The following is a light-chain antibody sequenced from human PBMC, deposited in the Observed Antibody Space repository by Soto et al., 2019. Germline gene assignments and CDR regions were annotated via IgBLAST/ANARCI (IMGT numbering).Light chain of an antibody. V-gene: IGLV2-14*01. CDR1: GSNVGGYNF. CDR3: TSYTINNTVV. J-gene: IGLJ2*01. Sequence: QSVLTQPASVSGSPGQWTTISGTETGSNVGGYNFVSWYQQHPGKAPKLMIYDVSHRPSGVSNRFSGSKSGNTASLTISGLQAEDEADYYCTSYTINNTVVFGGGTKLTVL. CDR2: DVS.